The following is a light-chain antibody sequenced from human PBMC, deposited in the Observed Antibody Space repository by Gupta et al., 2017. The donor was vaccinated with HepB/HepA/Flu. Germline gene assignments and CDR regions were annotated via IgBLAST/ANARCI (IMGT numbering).Light chain of an antibody. CDR3: QQTYNVPPT. J-gene: IGKJ1*01. CDR2: GTS. Sequence: DIQMTQSPSFLSASVGDRVTITCRASESVSPYLHWYQQQLGKAPKLLIFGTSNLQSGVPSRFSGSGSGTNFTLTINDLQPEDFASYSCQQTYNVPPTFGQGTTVE. V-gene: IGKV1-39*01. CDR1: ESVSPY.